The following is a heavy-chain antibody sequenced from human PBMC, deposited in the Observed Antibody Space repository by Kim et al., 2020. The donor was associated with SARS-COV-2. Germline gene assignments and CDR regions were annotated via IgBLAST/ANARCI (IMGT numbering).Heavy chain of an antibody. CDR2: IYPADSDT. CDR3: ARHLRDGNNDFIGCFDF. V-gene: IGHV5-51*01. J-gene: IGHJ4*02. Sequence: GESLKISCKGSGYDFTNYWIGWVRQMPGKGLEWMGIIYPADSDTKYSPSFQGQVTISADTSIATAYLQWSSLKASDTAMYYCARHLRDGNNDFIGCFDFWGQGTLVTVSS. D-gene: IGHD1-26*01. CDR1: GYDFTNYW.